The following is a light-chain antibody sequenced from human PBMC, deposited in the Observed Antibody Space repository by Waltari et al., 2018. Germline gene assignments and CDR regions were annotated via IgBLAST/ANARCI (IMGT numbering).Light chain of an antibody. J-gene: IGKJ4*01. Sequence: CRASQSISNWLAWYQHKPGKSPKLLIYKASTLASGVPSRFSGSGSGTDFSLTISSLQPDDFATYYCQQYNSYSLLTFGGGTKVEIK. CDR1: QSISNW. V-gene: IGKV1-5*03. CDR2: KAS. CDR3: QQYNSYSLLT.